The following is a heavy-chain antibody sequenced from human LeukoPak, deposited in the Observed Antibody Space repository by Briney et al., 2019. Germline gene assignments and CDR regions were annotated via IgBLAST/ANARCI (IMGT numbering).Heavy chain of an antibody. CDR2: IYYSGST. V-gene: IGHV4-59*01. D-gene: IGHD3-10*01. J-gene: IGHJ4*02. Sequence: SETLSLTCTVSGGSICSYYWSWIRQPPGKGLEWIGYIYYSGSTNYNPSLKSRVTISVDTSKNQFSLKLSSVTAADTAVYYCARSPTLYFGADYWGQGTLVTVSS. CDR1: GGSICSYY. CDR3: ARSPTLYFGADY.